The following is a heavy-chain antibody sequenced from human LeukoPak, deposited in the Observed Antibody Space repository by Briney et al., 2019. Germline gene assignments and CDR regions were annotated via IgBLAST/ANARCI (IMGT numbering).Heavy chain of an antibody. V-gene: IGHV4-4*02. CDR2: IYHAGNT. D-gene: IGHD3-22*01. Sequence: SETLSLTCAVSGGSISSSNWWTWVRQPPGKGLEWIGEIYHAGNTNYNPSLKSRVTISVNKSKNQFSLKLTSVTAADTAVYYCATEAYYDSSGPHFDYWGQGTPVTVSS. J-gene: IGHJ4*02. CDR1: GGSISSSNW. CDR3: ATEAYYDSSGPHFDY.